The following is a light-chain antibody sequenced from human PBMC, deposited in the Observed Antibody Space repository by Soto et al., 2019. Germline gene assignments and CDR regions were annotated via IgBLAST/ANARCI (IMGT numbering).Light chain of an antibody. J-gene: IGKJ2*01. V-gene: IGKV3-15*01. Sequence: EIVMTQSPATLSVSPGERATLSCRASQSVSSNLAWYQQNSGQAHRLLIYGASTRATGIPARFSDSGSGTEFTLTISSLQSEDFAVYYCQQYSNWPPPYTFGQGTKLEIK. CDR1: QSVSSN. CDR3: QQYSNWPPPYT. CDR2: GAS.